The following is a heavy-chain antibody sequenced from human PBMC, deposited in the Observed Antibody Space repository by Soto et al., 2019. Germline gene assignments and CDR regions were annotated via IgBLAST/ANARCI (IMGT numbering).Heavy chain of an antibody. J-gene: IGHJ4*02. CDR1: GFTVSTTY. CDR2: IYSGGST. CDR3: ARDPWAADY. Sequence: EVQLVESGGGLVQPGGSLRISFASSGFTVSTTYMSWVRQDPGKGLEWVSVIYSGGSTFYADSVRGRFTISRDNSKNTVNLQMNSLRAADTAVYYCARDPWAADYWGQGTLFTVSS. V-gene: IGHV3-66*01. D-gene: IGHD3-16*01.